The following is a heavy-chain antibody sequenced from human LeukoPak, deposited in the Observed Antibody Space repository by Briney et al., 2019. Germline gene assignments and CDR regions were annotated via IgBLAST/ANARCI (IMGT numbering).Heavy chain of an antibody. CDR3: ARVTVGYNGSGRSLDY. CDR2: INHSGST. J-gene: IGHJ4*02. CDR1: GGSFSGYY. Sequence: SETLSLTCAVYGGSFSGYYWSWIRQPPGKGLEWIGEINHSGSTNYNPSLKSRVTISVDTSKNQFSLKLTSVPAADTAVYYCARVTVGYNGSGRSLDYWGQGTLVTVSS. D-gene: IGHD3-10*01. V-gene: IGHV4-34*01.